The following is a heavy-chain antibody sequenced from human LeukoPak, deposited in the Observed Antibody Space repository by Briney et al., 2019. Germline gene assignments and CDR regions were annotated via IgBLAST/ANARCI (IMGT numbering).Heavy chain of an antibody. D-gene: IGHD4-17*01. V-gene: IGHV3-66*01. CDR3: ARDSGDYVGTGGD. CDR1: GFTVISHE. Sequence: PGGSLRLSCAGSGFTVISHEMNWVRQAPGKGLEWVSIIYRDDNTHYADFVRGRFTISRDNSENTLYLQMNSLRVEDTAVYYCARDSGDYVGTGGDWGQGTLVMVSS. CDR2: IYRDDNT. J-gene: IGHJ4*02.